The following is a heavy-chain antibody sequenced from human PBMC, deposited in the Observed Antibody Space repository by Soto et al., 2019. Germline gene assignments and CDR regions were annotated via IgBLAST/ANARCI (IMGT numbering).Heavy chain of an antibody. V-gene: IGHV4-39*01. CDR1: GESISSSSYY. Sequence: SETLSLTCIVSGESISSSSYYWGWIRQPPGTGLEWIGSIYYSGRTYYNPSFQGRVTISIDTSKNQFSLKLSSVTATDTAVYYCARQRTTVVTQAYFDHWGQGALVTVSS. CDR2: IYYSGRT. D-gene: IGHD2-21*02. CDR3: ARQRTTVVTQAYFDH. J-gene: IGHJ4*02.